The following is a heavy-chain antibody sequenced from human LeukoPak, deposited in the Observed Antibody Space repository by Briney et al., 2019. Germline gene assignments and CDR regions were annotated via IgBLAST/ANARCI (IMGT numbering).Heavy chain of an antibody. CDR1: GFTFSGSA. D-gene: IGHD2-2*01. V-gene: IGHV3-73*01. Sequence: PGGSLRLSCAASGFTFSGSAMQWVREASGKGLEWVGRFRSKATRYATAYAASVKGRFTISRDDSKNTAYLQMNSLKTEDTAVYYCTRREGYCSSTSCPAFDYWGQGTLVTVSS. CDR2: FRSKATRYAT. CDR3: TRREGYCSSTSCPAFDY. J-gene: IGHJ4*02.